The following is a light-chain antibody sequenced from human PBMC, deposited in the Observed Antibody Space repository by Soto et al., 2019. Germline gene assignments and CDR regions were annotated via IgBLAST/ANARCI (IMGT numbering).Light chain of an antibody. J-gene: IGLJ3*02. CDR1: DSNIGSNG. CDR3: AAWDASLNGVV. CDR2: YDD. V-gene: IGLV1-36*01. Sequence: QPVLTQLPSVSAAPRQRVTISCSGSDSNIGSNGVNWYQQLPGKAPKLVIFYDDLLPLGVSDRFSGSKSDTSASLAISDLQSEDEAEYFCAAWDASLNGVVFGGGTKVTVL.